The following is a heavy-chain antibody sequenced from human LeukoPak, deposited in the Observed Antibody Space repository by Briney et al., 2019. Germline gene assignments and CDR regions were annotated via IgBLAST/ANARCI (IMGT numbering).Heavy chain of an antibody. CDR3: LTVDTSMGVDY. CDR2: IYYTGIA. CDR1: GASISDYY. J-gene: IGHJ4*02. V-gene: IGHV4-59*08. D-gene: IGHD5-18*01. Sequence: SETLSLTCTVSGASISDYYWSWIRQPPGKGLEWIGYIYYTGIANYNPSLKSRLTMSVDTSKSQLSLRLSSVTAADTAVYYCLTVDTSMGVDYWGQGTLVTVST.